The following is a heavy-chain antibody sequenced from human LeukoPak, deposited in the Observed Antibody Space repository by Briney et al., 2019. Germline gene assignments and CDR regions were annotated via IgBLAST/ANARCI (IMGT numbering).Heavy chain of an antibody. V-gene: IGHV4-59*01. J-gene: IGHJ5*02. CDR2: IYYSAST. CDR1: GGSFRSYY. CDR3: ARWAMVRGVIRWFDP. D-gene: IGHD3-10*01. Sequence: SETLSLTCTVSGGSFRSYYWSWIRQAPGKGLEWIGYIYYSASTNYNPSLKSRVTISVDTSKNQFSLKLSSVTAADTAVYYCARWAMVRGVIRWFDPWGQGTLVTVSS.